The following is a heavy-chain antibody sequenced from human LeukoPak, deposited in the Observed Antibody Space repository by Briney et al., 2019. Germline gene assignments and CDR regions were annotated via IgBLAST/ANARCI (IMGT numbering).Heavy chain of an antibody. CDR2: ISSSGSTI. J-gene: IGHJ4*02. CDR1: GFTFSSYS. CDR3: AKVYSSSSRGFDY. D-gene: IGHD6-6*01. V-gene: IGHV3-48*04. Sequence: GGSLRLSCAASGFTFSSYSMNWVRQAPGKGLEWVSYISSSGSTIYYVDSVKGRFTISRDNAKNSPYLQMNSLRAEDTAVYYCAKVYSSSSRGFDYWGQGTLVTVSS.